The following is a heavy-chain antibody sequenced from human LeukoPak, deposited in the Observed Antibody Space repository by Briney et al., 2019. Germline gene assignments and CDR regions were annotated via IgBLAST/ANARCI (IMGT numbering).Heavy chain of an antibody. V-gene: IGHV1-18*01. CDR3: ARGRYGSGSYYNWFDP. Sequence: ASVKVSCKASGYTFTSYDINWVRQAPGQGLEWMGWISAYNGNTNYAQKLQGRVTMTTDTSTSTAYMELRSLRSDDTAVYYCARGRYGSGSYYNWFDPWGQGTLVTVSS. CDR1: GYTFTSYD. J-gene: IGHJ5*02. D-gene: IGHD3-10*01. CDR2: ISAYNGNT.